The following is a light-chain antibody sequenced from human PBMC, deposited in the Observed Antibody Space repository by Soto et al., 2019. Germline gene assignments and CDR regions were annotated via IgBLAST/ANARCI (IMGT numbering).Light chain of an antibody. J-gene: IGLJ2*01. Sequence: SYELTQPPSVSVAPGKTARITCGGNNIGSKSVHWYQQKPGQAPVLVIYYDSDRPSGIPERFSGSNAGNTATLTISRVEAGDEADYYCQVLDSSSDHPYVVFGGGTKLTVL. CDR1: NIGSKS. CDR3: QVLDSSSDHPYVV. V-gene: IGLV3-21*04. CDR2: YDS.